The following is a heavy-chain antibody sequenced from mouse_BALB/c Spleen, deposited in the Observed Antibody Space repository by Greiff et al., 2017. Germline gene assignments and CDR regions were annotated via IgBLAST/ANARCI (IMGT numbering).Heavy chain of an antibody. V-gene: IGHV1-80*01. J-gene: IGHJ1*01. Sequence: QVQLQQSGAELVRPGSSVKISCKASGYTFSSYWMNWVKQRPGQGLEWIGWIYPGDGSTKYNEKFKGKATLTADKSSSTAYMQLSSLTSENSAVYFCARLAGWYFDVWGAGTTVTVSS. D-gene: IGHD3-3*01. CDR2: IYPGDGST. CDR3: ARLAGWYFDV. CDR1: GYTFSSYW.